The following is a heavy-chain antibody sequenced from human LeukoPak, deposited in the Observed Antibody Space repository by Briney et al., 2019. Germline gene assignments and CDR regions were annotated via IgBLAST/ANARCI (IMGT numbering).Heavy chain of an antibody. J-gene: IGHJ3*02. V-gene: IGHV1-8*01. D-gene: IGHD3-9*01. Sequence: ASVKVSCKASGYTFTSDDINWVRQATGQGLEWMGWMNPNSGNTGYAQKFQGRVTMTRNTSISTAYMELSSLRSEDTAVYYCARRETATNVLRYFDWLHYPRLSDAFDIWGQGTMVTVSS. CDR3: ARRETATNVLRYFDWLHYPRLSDAFDI. CDR1: GYTFTSDD. CDR2: MNPNSGNT.